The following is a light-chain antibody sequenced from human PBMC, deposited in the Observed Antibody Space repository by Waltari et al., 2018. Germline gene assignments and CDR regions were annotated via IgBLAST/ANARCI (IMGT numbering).Light chain of an antibody. CDR3: LQHNSYPLT. V-gene: IGKV1-17*01. CDR2: AAT. J-gene: IGKJ4*01. CDR1: QGIGNY. Sequence: DIQMTQSPSSLSASVGDTVTITCRASQGIGNYLNWFQQKPGKAPKLLIYAATTLQSGVPARFSGSGSGTEFTLTINSLQPEEFATYYCLQHNSYPLTFGGGTKVEIK.